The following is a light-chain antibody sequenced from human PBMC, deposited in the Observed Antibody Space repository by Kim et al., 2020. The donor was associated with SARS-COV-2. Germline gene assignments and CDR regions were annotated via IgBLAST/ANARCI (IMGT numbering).Light chain of an antibody. V-gene: IGKV3-15*01. J-gene: IGKJ2*01. CDR3: QQYNDWPPLYT. CDR2: DAS. Sequence: EKVMTQSPGTLSVSPGERATLSCRASQRISTNLAWFQQKPGQAPRLLIYDASTRATNVPARISGSGSGTEFTLTISSLQSEDVAIYYCQQYNDWPPLYTFGQGTKLEI. CDR1: QRISTN.